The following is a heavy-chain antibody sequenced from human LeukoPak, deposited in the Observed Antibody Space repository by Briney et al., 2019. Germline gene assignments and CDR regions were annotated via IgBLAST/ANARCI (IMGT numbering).Heavy chain of an antibody. CDR3: ARAEGRDGYNWELDY. D-gene: IGHD5-24*01. J-gene: IGHJ4*02. CDR2: INPSGGST. CDR1: GYTFTSYY. V-gene: IGHV1-46*01. Sequence: ASVKVSCKASGYTFTSYYMHWVRQAPGQGLEWMGIINPSGGSTSYAQKFQGRVTMTRDTSTSTVYMELSSLRSEDTAVYYCARAEGRDGYNWELDYWGQGTLVTVSS.